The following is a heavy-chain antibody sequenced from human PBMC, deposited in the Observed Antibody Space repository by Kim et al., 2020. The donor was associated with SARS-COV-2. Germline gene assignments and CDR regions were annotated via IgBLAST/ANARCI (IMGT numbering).Heavy chain of an antibody. Sequence: GGSLRLSCAASGFTFSSYGMHWVRQAPGKGLEWVAVISYDGSNKYYADSVKGRSTISRDNSKNTLYLQMNSLRAEDTAVYYCAKEGVPKIRFTLDYWGQGTLVTVSS. D-gene: IGHD4-17*01. CDR2: ISYDGSNK. J-gene: IGHJ4*02. CDR1: GFTFSSYG. CDR3: AKEGVPKIRFTLDY. V-gene: IGHV3-30*18.